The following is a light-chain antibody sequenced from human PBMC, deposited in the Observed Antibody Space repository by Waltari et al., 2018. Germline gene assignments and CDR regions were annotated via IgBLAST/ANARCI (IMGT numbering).Light chain of an antibody. CDR2: WAS. V-gene: IGKV4-1*01. CDR3: QQYYSTPPT. CDR1: QTLLYSSNNKNY. J-gene: IGKJ5*01. Sequence: DIVMTQSPASLAVSLGERATIHCKSSQTLLYSSNNKNYLAWYQQKPGQPPKLLIYWASARESGVPDRFSGSGSGTDFTLTISSLQAEDVAVYYCQQYYSTPPTFGQGTRLEIK.